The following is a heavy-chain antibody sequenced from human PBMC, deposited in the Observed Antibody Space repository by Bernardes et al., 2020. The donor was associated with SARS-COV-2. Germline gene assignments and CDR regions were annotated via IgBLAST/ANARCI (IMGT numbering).Heavy chain of an antibody. CDR1: GGSISSSSYY. CDR2: IYYSGST. D-gene: IGHD6-19*01. Sequence: SETLSLTCTVSGGSISSSSYYWGWIRQPPGKGLEWIGSIYYSGSTYYNPSLKSRVTISVDTSKNQFSLKLSSVTAADTAVYYCATFLESAGYYFDYWGQGTLVTVSS. J-gene: IGHJ4*02. CDR3: ATFLESAGYYFDY. V-gene: IGHV4-39*01.